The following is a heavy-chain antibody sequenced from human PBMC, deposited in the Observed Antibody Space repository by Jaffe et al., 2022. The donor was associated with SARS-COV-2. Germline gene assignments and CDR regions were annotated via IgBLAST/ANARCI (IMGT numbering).Heavy chain of an antibody. CDR1: GFTFSSYG. CDR3: ARDFSFGQTWFDP. J-gene: IGHJ5*02. V-gene: IGHV3-33*01. CDR2: IWYDGSNK. Sequence: QVQLVESGGGVVQPGRSLRLSCAASGFTFSSYGMHWVRQAPGKGLEWVAVIWYDGSNKYYADSVKGRFTISRDNSKNTLYLQMNSLRAEDTAVYYCARDFSFGQTWFDPWGQGTLVTVSS. D-gene: IGHD3-10*01.